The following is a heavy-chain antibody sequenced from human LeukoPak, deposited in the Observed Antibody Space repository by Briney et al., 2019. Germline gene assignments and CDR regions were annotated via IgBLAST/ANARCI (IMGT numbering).Heavy chain of an antibody. CDR2: IYYSGST. Sequence: SETLSLTCTVSGGSISSYYWSWIRQPPGKGLEWLGYIYYSGSTNYNPSLKSRVTISVDTSKNQFSLKLSSVTAADTAVYYCARLVPAARPYYGMDVWGQGTTVTVSS. J-gene: IGHJ6*02. D-gene: IGHD2-2*01. CDR3: ARLVPAARPYYGMDV. V-gene: IGHV4-59*08. CDR1: GGSISSYY.